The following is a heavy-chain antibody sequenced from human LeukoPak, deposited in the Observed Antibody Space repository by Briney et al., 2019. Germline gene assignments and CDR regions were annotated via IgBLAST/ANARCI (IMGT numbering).Heavy chain of an antibody. D-gene: IGHD4-23*01. Sequence: SETLSLTCTVSGGSISSGDYYWTWIRQPPGKGLEWIGYIYYSGSTYYNPSLKSRVSISVDLSKDQFSLKLSSVTAADTAVFYCAREGRSLRAFDIWGQGTMVTVSS. V-gene: IGHV4-30-4*01. CDR3: AREGRSLRAFDI. J-gene: IGHJ3*02. CDR1: GGSISSGDYY. CDR2: IYYSGST.